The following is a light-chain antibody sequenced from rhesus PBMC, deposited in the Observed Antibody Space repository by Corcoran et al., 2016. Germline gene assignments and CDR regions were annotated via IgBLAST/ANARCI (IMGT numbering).Light chain of an antibody. CDR3: QQYHNIPLT. CDR2: EAS. Sequence: DIQMTQSPSSLSASVGDRVTLTCRASQGTTNDLAWYQQKPGEIPNLLIFEASGLQSGFPSRFSGSGSGTDFTLAISGLQSEDFATYYCQQYHNIPLTFGGGSKVAIK. V-gene: IGKV1-25*01. J-gene: IGKJ4*01. CDR1: QGTTND.